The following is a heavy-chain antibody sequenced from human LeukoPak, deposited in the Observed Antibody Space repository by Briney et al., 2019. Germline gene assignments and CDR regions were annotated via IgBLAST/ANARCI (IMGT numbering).Heavy chain of an antibody. CDR1: GFTVSSNY. V-gene: IGHV3-66*01. Sequence: PGGSLRLSCAASGFTVSSNYMSWVRQAPGKGLEWVSVIYSGGSTYYADSVKGRFTISRDNSKNTLYLQMNSLRAEDTAVYYCARDQPRRDGYNDAFDIWGQGTMVTVSS. D-gene: IGHD5-24*01. J-gene: IGHJ3*02. CDR3: ARDQPRRDGYNDAFDI. CDR2: IYSGGST.